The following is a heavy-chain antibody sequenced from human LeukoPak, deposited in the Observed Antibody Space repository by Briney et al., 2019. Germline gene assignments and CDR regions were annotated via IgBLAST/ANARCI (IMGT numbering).Heavy chain of an antibody. CDR3: ARPSPGMVRAFDI. J-gene: IGHJ3*02. CDR2: IYSGGSA. D-gene: IGHD4/OR15-4a*01. Sequence: GGSLRLSCGPSGFTVSSNYMNRVRQAPGKGLEWVSVIYSGGSACYADSVKGRFTISRDNSKNTLYLQMNSLRAEDTAVYYCARPSPGMVRAFDIWGQGTMVTVSS. CDR1: GFTVSSNY. V-gene: IGHV3-66*02.